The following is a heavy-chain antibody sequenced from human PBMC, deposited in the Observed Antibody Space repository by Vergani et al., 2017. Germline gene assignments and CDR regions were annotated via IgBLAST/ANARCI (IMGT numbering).Heavy chain of an antibody. J-gene: IGHJ6*03. V-gene: IGHV1-69*01. D-gene: IGHD2-21*01. CDR1: GGTFSSYA. Sequence: QVQLVQSGAEVKKPGSSVKVSCKASGGTFSSYAISWVRQAPGQGLEWMGGIIPIFGTANYAQKFQGRVTITAVESTSTAYMELSSLRSEDTAVYYCARVTGASYCGGDCSPDGSWYYMDVWGKGTTVTVSS. CDR2: IIPIFGTA. CDR3: ARVTGASYCGGDCSPDGSWYYMDV.